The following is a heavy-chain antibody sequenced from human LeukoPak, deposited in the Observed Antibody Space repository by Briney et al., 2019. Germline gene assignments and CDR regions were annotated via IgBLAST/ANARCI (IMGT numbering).Heavy chain of an antibody. CDR3: ARDLPTGTYRAYFDK. CDR1: GFTFNDFS. CDR2: ISSTGSDI. J-gene: IGHJ4*02. D-gene: IGHD1-26*01. V-gene: IGHV3-11*04. Sequence: PGGSLRLSCAASGFTFNDFSMGWVRQAPGKGLEGVSYISSTGSDIYYVDSVKGRFTISRDHPEISLYLQMNSLRAEDTAVYYCARDLPTGTYRAYFDKWGQGTLVTVSS.